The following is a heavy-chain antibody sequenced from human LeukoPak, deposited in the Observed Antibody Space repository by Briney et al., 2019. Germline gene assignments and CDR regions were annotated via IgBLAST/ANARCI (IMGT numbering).Heavy chain of an antibody. D-gene: IGHD5-18*01. CDR2: ISDDGRNK. Sequence: PGGSLRLSCAASGFSFISYGMHWVRQAPGKGLEWVGVISDDGRNKKYADSVKGRFTISRDNAKNSLYLQMNSLRAEDTAVYYCARGDHSYGFGIGYYWGQGTLVTVSS. V-gene: IGHV3-30*03. CDR1: GFSFISYG. J-gene: IGHJ4*02. CDR3: ARGDHSYGFGIGYY.